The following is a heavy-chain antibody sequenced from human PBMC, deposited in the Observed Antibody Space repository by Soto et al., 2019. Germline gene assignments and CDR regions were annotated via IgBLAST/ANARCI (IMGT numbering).Heavy chain of an antibody. CDR2: IGTSGTPT. CDR1: GFTFRNYA. Sequence: GSLRLSCIASGFTFRNYAMAWVRQAPGEDLEWVSAIGTSGTPTLYADSVKSRFSISRDDSRNTVSLQMNSLTAGDTALYYCAKATATGGGAFDICGQGTMVTVSS. D-gene: IGHD2-8*02. CDR3: AKATATGGGAFDI. J-gene: IGHJ3*02. V-gene: IGHV3-23*01.